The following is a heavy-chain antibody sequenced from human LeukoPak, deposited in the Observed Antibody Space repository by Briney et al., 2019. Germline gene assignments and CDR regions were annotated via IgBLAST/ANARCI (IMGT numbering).Heavy chain of an antibody. CDR3: ARLGEDYYDSSGYPLL. V-gene: IGHV4-39*01. Sequence: PSETLSLTCTVSGGSISSSSYYWGWIRQPPGEGLEWIGSIYYSGSTYYNPSLKSRVTISVDTSKNQFSLKLSSVTAADTAVYYCARLGEDYYDSSGYPLLWGQGTLVTVSS. D-gene: IGHD3-22*01. J-gene: IGHJ4*02. CDR1: GGSISSSSYY. CDR2: IYYSGST.